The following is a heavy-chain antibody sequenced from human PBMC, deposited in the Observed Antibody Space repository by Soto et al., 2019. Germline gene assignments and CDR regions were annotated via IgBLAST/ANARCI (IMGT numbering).Heavy chain of an antibody. CDR3: ARGFRYCSSPSCYRFDP. CDR2: IIPIVGTA. D-gene: IGHD2-2*02. CDR1: GGTFSSYA. V-gene: IGHV1-69*01. J-gene: IGHJ5*02. Sequence: QVQLVQSGAEVKKPGSSVKVSCKASGGTFSSYAISWVRQAPGQGLEWMGGIIPIVGTANYAQKFQGRVTITADESTSTAYMELSSLGSEDTAVYYCARGFRYCSSPSCYRFDPWGQGTLVTVSS.